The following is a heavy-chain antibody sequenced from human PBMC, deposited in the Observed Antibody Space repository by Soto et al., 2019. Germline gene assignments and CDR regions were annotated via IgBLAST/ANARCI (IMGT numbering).Heavy chain of an antibody. CDR2: IYWNDDK. V-gene: IGHV2-5*01. J-gene: IGHJ1*01. CDR1: GFSLSTSGVG. D-gene: IGHD3-22*01. CDR3: ANRQVYYYDSGGYYGTDYSQH. Sequence: SGPTLVNPTQTLTLTCTFSGFSLSTSGVGVGWIRQPPGKALEWLALIYWNDDKRYSPSLKSRLTITKDTSKNQVVLTMTNMDPVDTATYHCANRQVYYYDSGGYYGTDYSQHGGQGTLVPVSS.